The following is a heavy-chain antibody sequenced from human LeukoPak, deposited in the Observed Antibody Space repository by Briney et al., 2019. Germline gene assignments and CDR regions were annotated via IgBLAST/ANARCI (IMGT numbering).Heavy chain of an antibody. Sequence: PGGSLRLSCAASGFTLSSYGMSWVRQAPGKGLEWVSSITGSSGYTYYADSVRGRFAISRDNSKNTVFLQMKSLRAEDTAVYYCAKTYYFDSSGYWSAYYFDKWGQGTHVTVSS. CDR3: AKTYYFDSSGYWSAYYFDK. CDR1: GFTLSSYG. D-gene: IGHD3-22*01. J-gene: IGHJ4*02. CDR2: ITGSSGYT. V-gene: IGHV3-23*01.